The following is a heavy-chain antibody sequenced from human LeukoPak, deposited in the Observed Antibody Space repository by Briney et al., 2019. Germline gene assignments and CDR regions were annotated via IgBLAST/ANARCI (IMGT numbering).Heavy chain of an antibody. CDR2: IKEDGSEK. J-gene: IGHJ4*02. CDR1: GFTFSSYW. Sequence: VGSLRLSCAASGFTFSSYWMSWVRQAPGKGLEWVANIKEDGSEKKYVESVQGRFTISRDNAKNSLYLQMNSLRAEDTAVYYCARDEIGGSLKYWGQGTLVTVSS. V-gene: IGHV3-7*01. CDR3: ARDEIGGSLKY. D-gene: IGHD1-26*01.